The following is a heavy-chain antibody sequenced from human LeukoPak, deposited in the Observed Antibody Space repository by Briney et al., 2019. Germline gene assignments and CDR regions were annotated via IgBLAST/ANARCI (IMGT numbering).Heavy chain of an antibody. CDR1: GFTFSSYS. V-gene: IGHV3-21*01. J-gene: IGHJ4*02. CDR2: ISSSSSYI. Sequence: GGSLRLSCAASGFTFSSYSMNWVRQAPGKGLEWVSSISSSSSYIYYADSVKGRFTISRDNAKNSLYLQMNSLRAEDTAVYYCARDFDSSGYYVPFDYWGQGTLVTVPS. D-gene: IGHD3-22*01. CDR3: ARDFDSSGYYVPFDY.